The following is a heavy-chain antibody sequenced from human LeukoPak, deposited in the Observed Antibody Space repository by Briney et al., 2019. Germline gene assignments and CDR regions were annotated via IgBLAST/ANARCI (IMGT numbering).Heavy chain of an antibody. CDR1: GFTFSGSA. CDR2: IRSKANSYAT. J-gene: IGHJ4*02. D-gene: IGHD2-2*02. V-gene: IGHV3-73*01. Sequence: GGSLRLSCAASGFTFSGSAMHWVRQASGKGLEWVGRIRSKANSYATAYAASVKGRFTISRDDSKNTAYLQMNSLKTEDMAVYYCTRPPYCSSTSCYTDYWGQGTLVTVSS. CDR3: TRPPYCSSTSCYTDY.